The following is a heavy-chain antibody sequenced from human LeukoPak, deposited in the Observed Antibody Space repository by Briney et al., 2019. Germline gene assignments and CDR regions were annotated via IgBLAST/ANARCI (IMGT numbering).Heavy chain of an antibody. D-gene: IGHD3-16*01. CDR3: ASTGDDEGFDP. V-gene: IGHV1-18*01. J-gene: IGHJ5*02. Sequence: ASVKVSCKASDYTFTSYGISWVRQAPGQGLEWMGWISAYNGNTNYAQKLQGRVTMTTDTSTSTAYMELRSPRSDDTAVYYCASTGDDEGFDPWGQGTLVTVSS. CDR1: DYTFTSYG. CDR2: ISAYNGNT.